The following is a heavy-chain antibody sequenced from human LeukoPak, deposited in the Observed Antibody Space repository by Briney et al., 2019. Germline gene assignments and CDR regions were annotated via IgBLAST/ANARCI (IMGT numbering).Heavy chain of an antibody. Sequence: GGSLRLSCAASGFTFSDYYMSWIRQAPGKGLEWVSYISSSGSTIYYADSVKGRFTISRDNAKNSLYLQMNSLRAEDTAVYYCARSCFDYHHLYDYWGQGTLVTVSS. J-gene: IGHJ4*02. D-gene: IGHD3-9*01. CDR1: GFTFSDYY. V-gene: IGHV3-11*01. CDR2: ISSSGSTI. CDR3: ARSCFDYHHLYDY.